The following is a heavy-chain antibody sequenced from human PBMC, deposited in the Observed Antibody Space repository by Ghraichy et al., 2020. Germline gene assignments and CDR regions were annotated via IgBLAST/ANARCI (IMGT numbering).Heavy chain of an antibody. D-gene: IGHD3-10*01. CDR2: ITYIDSTT. Sequence: GESLNISCAASGVTFNIYAMSWVRQAPGKGLEWVSGITYIDSTTYYANSVKARFTISRDNSNHTVSLQMSSLRAEDTAVYYCAKEGRETFGFGLYGIDVWGQGTPVTVSS. CDR3: AKEGRETFGFGLYGIDV. J-gene: IGHJ6*02. CDR1: GVTFNIYA. V-gene: IGHV3-23*01.